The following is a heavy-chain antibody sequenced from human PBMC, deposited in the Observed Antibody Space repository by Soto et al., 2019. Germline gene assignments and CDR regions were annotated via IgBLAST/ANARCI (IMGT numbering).Heavy chain of an antibody. CDR3: AREGRGDYDFWSGEGWFDP. V-gene: IGHV1-2*02. CDR1: GYTFTGYY. Sequence: ASVKVSCKASGYTFTGYYMHWVRQAPGQGLEWMGWINPNSGGTNYAQKFQGRVTMTRDTSISTAYMELSRLRSDDTAVYYCAREGRGDYDFWSGEGWFDPWGQGTLVTVSS. CDR2: INPNSGGT. D-gene: IGHD3-3*01. J-gene: IGHJ5*02.